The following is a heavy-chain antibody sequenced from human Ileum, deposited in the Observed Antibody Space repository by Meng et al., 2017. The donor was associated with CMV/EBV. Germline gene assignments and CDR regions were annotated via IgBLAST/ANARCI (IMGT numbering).Heavy chain of an antibody. Sequence: QVQLERWGAGLLKPAETLSLTCAVYGGSFSGYYWNWIRQPPGRGLEWIGEINHSGSTNYNPSLESRVTISVDTSKNQFSLKLSSVTAADTAVYYCATRRTPYGDYEYFQHWGQGTLVTVSS. D-gene: IGHD4-17*01. J-gene: IGHJ1*01. CDR3: ATRRTPYGDYEYFQH. CDR2: INHSGST. V-gene: IGHV4-34*01. CDR1: GGSFSGYY.